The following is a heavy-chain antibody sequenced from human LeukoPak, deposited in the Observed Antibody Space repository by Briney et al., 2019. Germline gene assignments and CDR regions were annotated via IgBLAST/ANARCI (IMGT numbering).Heavy chain of an antibody. CDR3: ARRGNTADYDY. J-gene: IGHJ4*02. Sequence: GESLKISCKGSGYSFTSYWIAWVRQMPGKGLEWMGIMYPGDSDTRYSPSFQGQVTISADKSITTAYLQWSSLKASDTAMYYCARRGNTADYDYWGQGTLVTVSS. V-gene: IGHV5-51*01. CDR2: MYPGDSDT. CDR1: GYSFTSYW. D-gene: IGHD5-18*01.